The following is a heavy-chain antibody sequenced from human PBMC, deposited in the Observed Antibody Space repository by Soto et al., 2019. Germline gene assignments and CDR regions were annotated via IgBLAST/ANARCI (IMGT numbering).Heavy chain of an antibody. V-gene: IGHV1-18*01. CDR3: AMGTEKFDNYWYFDL. Sequence: ASVKVSCKASGYTFTSYGISWVRQAPGQGLEWMGWISAYNGNTNYAQKLQGRVTMTTDTSTSTAYMELRSLRSDDTAVYYCAMGTEKFDNYWYFDLWGRGTLVTVSS. D-gene: IGHD1-1*01. J-gene: IGHJ2*01. CDR1: GYTFTSYG. CDR2: ISAYNGNT.